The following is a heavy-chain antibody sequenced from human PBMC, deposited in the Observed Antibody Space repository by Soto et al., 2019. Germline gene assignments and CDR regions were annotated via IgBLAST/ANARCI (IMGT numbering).Heavy chain of an antibody. J-gene: IGHJ4*02. CDR2: ISGSNGKT. CDR3: ARDPVECSRRSCSEDY. D-gene: IGHD2-15*01. CDR1: GYTFTSHG. V-gene: IGHV1-18*01. Sequence: QVQLVQSGAEVKKPGASLQVSCKASGYTFTSHGVSWVRQAPAPGLEWMGWISGSNGKTKYAQTFQGRLTLTTDTSTSTDYMELGRLTSDETAVYYCARDPVECSRRSCSEDYWGQGTLVTVSS.